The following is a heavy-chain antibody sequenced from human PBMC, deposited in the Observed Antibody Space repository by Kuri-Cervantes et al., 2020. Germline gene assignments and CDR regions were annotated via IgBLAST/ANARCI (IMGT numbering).Heavy chain of an antibody. CDR2: IYYSGST. CDR1: GGSISSSSYY. V-gene: IGHV4-39*07. J-gene: IGHJ6*03. CDR3: ARVAPKFYCYYYMDV. Sequence: SETLSLTCTVSGGSISSSSYYWGWIRQPPGKGLEWIGSIYYSGSTYYNPSLKSRVTISVDTSKNQFSLKLSSVTAADTAVYYCARVAPKFYCYYYMDVWGKGTTVTVSS.